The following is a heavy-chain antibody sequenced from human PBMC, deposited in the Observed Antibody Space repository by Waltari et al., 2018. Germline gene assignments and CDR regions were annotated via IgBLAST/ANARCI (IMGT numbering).Heavy chain of an antibody. Sequence: VRLVESGGGRAEPGDSLRLSCVGSGVSFDEYSMNWVRQAPGKGLEWVSSLNNGGDYKGYADSVEGRFTISRDNDKNTLYLQMNDLRVDDTAIYYCARGKAFDPWGQGTRVNVSS. CDR1: GVSFDEYS. CDR2: LNNGGDYK. J-gene: IGHJ5*02. CDR3: ARGKAFDP. V-gene: IGHV3-21*06.